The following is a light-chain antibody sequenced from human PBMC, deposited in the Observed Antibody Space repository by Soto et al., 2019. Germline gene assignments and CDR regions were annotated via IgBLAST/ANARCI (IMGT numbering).Light chain of an antibody. V-gene: IGLV1-40*01. CDR1: RSNIGANFD. CDR2: ANN. J-gene: IGLJ2*01. Sequence: QSVLTQPPSVSGAPGQRVTISCTGSRSNIGANFDVQWFQQVPGTAPKLLISANNNRPSGVPGRFSGSKSGTSAFLAITGLQAEDEANYYCQSYDISLSGVIFGGGTK. CDR3: QSYDISLSGVI.